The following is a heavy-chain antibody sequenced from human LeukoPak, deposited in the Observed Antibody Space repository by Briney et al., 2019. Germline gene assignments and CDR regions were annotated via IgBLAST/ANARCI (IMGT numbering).Heavy chain of an antibody. D-gene: IGHD2-15*01. Sequence: SETLSLTCSVSGGSISSDHYWSWIRQPPGKGLEWVGSVYYSGSTSYNPSLMSRVTISQDTPKDQFSPKLTSVTAADTAVYYCARGHCSGGSCLSHYFDYWGQGTLATVSS. V-gene: IGHV4-39*07. J-gene: IGHJ4*02. CDR3: ARGHCSGGSCLSHYFDY. CDR2: VYYSGST. CDR1: GGSISSDHY.